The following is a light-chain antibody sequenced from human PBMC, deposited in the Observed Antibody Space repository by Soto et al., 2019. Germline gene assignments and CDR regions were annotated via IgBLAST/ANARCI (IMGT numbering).Light chain of an antibody. CDR1: QSISGW. V-gene: IGKV1-5*01. CDR3: QQSYSTPIT. CDR2: DAS. Sequence: DIQITQSQSSLSGSVGDRVTITCRASQSISGWLAWYQQKPGKVPNLLIYDASSLQSGVPSRFSGSGSGTEFTLTISSLQPDDFATYYCQQSYSTPITFGQGTRLEIK. J-gene: IGKJ5*01.